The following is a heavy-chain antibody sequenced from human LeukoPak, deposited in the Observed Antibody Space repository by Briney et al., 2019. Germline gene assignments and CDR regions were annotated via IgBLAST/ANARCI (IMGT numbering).Heavy chain of an antibody. D-gene: IGHD6-19*01. V-gene: IGHV4-61*08. CDR2: IYYRGST. CDR3: AREATVAGRRYSDY. Sequence: PSQTLSLTCAVSGGSISSGGDSWSWIRQPPGKGLEGIGYIYYRGSTNYNPSLKSRVTISVDTSQNQFSLKLNSVTAADTAVYYCAREATVAGRRYSDYWGQGILVTVSS. J-gene: IGHJ4*02. CDR1: GGSISSGGDS.